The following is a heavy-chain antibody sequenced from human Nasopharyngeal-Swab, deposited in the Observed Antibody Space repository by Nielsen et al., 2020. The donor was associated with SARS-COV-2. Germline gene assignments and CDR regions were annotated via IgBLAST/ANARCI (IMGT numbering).Heavy chain of an antibody. Sequence: GESLKVSCAASGFTFSNAWMSWVRQAPGKGLEWVATIWYDGSHEDYADSVKGRFSITGDTSKNTLYLQMNSLRAEDTAVYYCVRDWGNDFGPYWGQGTLVTVSS. V-gene: IGHV3-33*08. D-gene: IGHD4-17*01. CDR3: VRDWGNDFGPY. CDR2: IWYDGSHE. J-gene: IGHJ4*02. CDR1: GFTFSNAW.